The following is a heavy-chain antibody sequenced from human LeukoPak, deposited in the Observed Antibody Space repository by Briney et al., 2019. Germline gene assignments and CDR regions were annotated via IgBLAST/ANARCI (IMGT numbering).Heavy chain of an antibody. CDR3: ARHRSSWSEFDY. CDR1: GYSFTNYW. V-gene: IGHV5-51*01. J-gene: IGHJ4*02. Sequence: GESLKISCQGSGYSFTNYWIAWVRQMPGKGLEWMGIIYPGDSDTRYSPSFLGQVTISADKSINTAYLQWSSLKPSDTAIYYCARHRSSWSEFDYWGQGTLVTVSS. D-gene: IGHD6-13*01. CDR2: IYPGDSDT.